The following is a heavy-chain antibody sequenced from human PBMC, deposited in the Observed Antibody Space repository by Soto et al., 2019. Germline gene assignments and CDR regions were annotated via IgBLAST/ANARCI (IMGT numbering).Heavy chain of an antibody. CDR2: ISYDGSNK. CDR1: GFTFSSYG. Sequence: PGGSLRLSCAASGFTFSSYGMHWVRQAPGKGLEWVAVISYDGSNKYYADSVKGRFTISRDNSKNTLYLQMNSLRAEDTSVYYCAKDRQHYYDSSGFDYWGQGTLVTVS. CDR3: AKDRQHYYDSSGFDY. J-gene: IGHJ4*02. D-gene: IGHD3-22*01. V-gene: IGHV3-30*18.